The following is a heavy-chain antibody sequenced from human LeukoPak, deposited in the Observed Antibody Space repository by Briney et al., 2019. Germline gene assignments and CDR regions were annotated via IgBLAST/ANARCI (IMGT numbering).Heavy chain of an antibody. D-gene: IGHD3-22*01. V-gene: IGHV3-9*01. CDR1: GFTFDDYA. Sequence: GGSLRLSCAASGFTFDDYAMHWVRQAPGKGLEWVSGISWNSGSIGYADSVKGRFTISRDNAKCSLYLQMNSLRAEDTALYYCAKDYYDSSGYYYLDYWGQGTLVTVSS. CDR2: ISWNSGSI. CDR3: AKDYYDSSGYYYLDY. J-gene: IGHJ4*02.